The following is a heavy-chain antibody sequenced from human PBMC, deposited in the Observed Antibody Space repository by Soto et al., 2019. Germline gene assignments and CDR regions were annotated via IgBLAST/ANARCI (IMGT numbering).Heavy chain of an antibody. Sequence: ASETLSLTCTVSGGSISSGTYYWSWIRQHPGKGLEWIGYINYDGTTYYNPSLKSRLTISVDTSKNQFSLKLSSVTVADTAVYFCAQYDGSAIKGYFDYWGQGIMVTVSS. CDR3: AQYDGSAIKGYFDY. J-gene: IGHJ4*02. D-gene: IGHD3-22*01. CDR1: GGSISSGTYY. V-gene: IGHV4-31*03. CDR2: INYDGTT.